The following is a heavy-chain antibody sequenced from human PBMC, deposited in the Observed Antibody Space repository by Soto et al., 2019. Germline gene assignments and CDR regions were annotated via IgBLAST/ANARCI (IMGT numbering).Heavy chain of an antibody. CDR2: ISAYDGKT. Sequence: ASVKVSCKTSGYTFNTYGINWVRQAPGQGLELMGWISAYDGKTTYAEKFQGRVTLTTDASTSTAYMELRSLRSDDTAIYYCARDPHEFWTSYWFDPWGQGTPVTVSS. V-gene: IGHV1-18*01. CDR3: ARDPHEFWTSYWFDP. CDR1: GYTFNTYG. J-gene: IGHJ5*02. D-gene: IGHD3-3*01.